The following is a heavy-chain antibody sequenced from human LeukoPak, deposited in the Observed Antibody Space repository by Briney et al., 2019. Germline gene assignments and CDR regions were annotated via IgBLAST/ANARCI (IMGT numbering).Heavy chain of an antibody. CDR2: ISGSGGTT. D-gene: IGHD3-22*01. CDR3: AKDGYYYDSSGVFDY. Sequence: GGSLRLSCAASGFTFSNYGMSWVRQAPGKGLEWVSAISGSGGTTYYADSVKGRFTISRDNSENTLYLQMNSLRAEDTAVYYCAKDGYYYDSSGVFDYWGQGTLVTVSS. V-gene: IGHV3-23*01. J-gene: IGHJ4*02. CDR1: GFTFSNYG.